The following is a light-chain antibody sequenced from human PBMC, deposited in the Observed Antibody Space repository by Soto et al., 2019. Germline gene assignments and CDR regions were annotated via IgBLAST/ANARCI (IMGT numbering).Light chain of an antibody. Sequence: EIAMTQSPATLSVSPGERATLSCRARQSVDSKLAWYQQKPGQGPRLLIYGASNRATGIPARFSGSGSGTEFTLTISSLQSEDFAVYYCQHYSTWLWTFGQGTKVEIK. V-gene: IGKV3-15*01. CDR2: GAS. CDR1: QSVDSK. J-gene: IGKJ1*01. CDR3: QHYSTWLWT.